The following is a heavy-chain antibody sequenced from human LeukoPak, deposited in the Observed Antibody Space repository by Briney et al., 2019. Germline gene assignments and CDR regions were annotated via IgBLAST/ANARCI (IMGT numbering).Heavy chain of an antibody. V-gene: IGHV3-7*03. CDR2: IQKDGSEA. J-gene: IGHJ4*02. Sequence: GGSLRLSCTPSGFTLSNYWMTWVRQAPGKGLEWVAKIQKDGSEAYYVDSMEGRFTISRDNAENTLYLQMNSLRAEDTAVYYCAKAPTGIYIFYYFDYWGQGTLVTVSS. CDR3: AKAPTGIYIFYYFDY. D-gene: IGHD3-3*02. CDR1: GFTLSNYW.